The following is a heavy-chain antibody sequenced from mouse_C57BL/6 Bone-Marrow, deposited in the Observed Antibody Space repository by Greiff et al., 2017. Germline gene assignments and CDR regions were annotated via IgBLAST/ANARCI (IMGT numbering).Heavy chain of an antibody. CDR2: IYPGGGYT. D-gene: IGHD1-1*01. Sequence: VQLQQSGAELVRPGTSVKMSCKASGYTFTNYWLGWAKQRPGHGLEWIGAIYPGGGYTNYNEKFKVKATLPADQSSRTAYMQFSSLTSENSAIYDCARAITTVVEGLYWYFDVWGKGTTVTVSS. CDR3: ARAITTVVEGLYWYFDV. J-gene: IGHJ1*03. CDR1: GYTFTNYW. V-gene: IGHV1-63*01.